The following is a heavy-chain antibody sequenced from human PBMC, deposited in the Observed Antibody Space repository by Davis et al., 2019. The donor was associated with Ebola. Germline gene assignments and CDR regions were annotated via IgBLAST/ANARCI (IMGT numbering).Heavy chain of an antibody. Sequence: MPSETLSPTCPLSGGSISSGGYYWSWIRQHPGKGLEWTGYIYYSGSTYYNPSLKSRVTISVDTSKNQFSLKLSSVTAADTAVYYCAGRDGSSGWYNYYGMDVWGQGTTVTASS. CDR2: IYYSGST. CDR3: AGRDGSSGWYNYYGMDV. J-gene: IGHJ6*02. CDR1: GGSISSGGYY. V-gene: IGHV4-31*03. D-gene: IGHD6-19*01.